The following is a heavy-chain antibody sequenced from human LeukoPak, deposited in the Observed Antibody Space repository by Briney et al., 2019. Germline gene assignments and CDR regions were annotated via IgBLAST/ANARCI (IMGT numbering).Heavy chain of an antibody. D-gene: IGHD6-19*01. Sequence: GGSLRLSCAASGFTFSNYEFHWVRQAPGKGLEWVSSITSSSSDIYYADSVKGRFTISRDNAKNSLYLQMNSLRAEDTAVYYCARDRDSSGWYDYWGQGTLVTVSS. CDR1: GFTFSNYE. V-gene: IGHV3-21*01. CDR2: ITSSSSDI. CDR3: ARDRDSSGWYDY. J-gene: IGHJ4*02.